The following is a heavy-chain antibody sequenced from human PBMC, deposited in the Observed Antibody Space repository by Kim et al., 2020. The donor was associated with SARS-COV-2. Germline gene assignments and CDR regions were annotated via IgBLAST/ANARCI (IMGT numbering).Heavy chain of an antibody. D-gene: IGHD2-21*01. Sequence: GGSLRLSCAASGFTFSSYSMNWVRQAPGKGLEWVSSISSSSSYIYYADSVKGRFTISRDNAKKSLYLQMNSLRAEDTAVYYCARDPYGGDLFYYYYGMDVWGQGTTVTVSS. V-gene: IGHV3-21*01. CDR2: ISSSSSYI. CDR1: GFTFSSYS. CDR3: ARDPYGGDLFYYYYGMDV. J-gene: IGHJ6*02.